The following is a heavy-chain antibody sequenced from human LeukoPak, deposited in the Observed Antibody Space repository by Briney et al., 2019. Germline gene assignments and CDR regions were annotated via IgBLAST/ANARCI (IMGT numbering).Heavy chain of an antibody. J-gene: IGHJ4*02. D-gene: IGHD3-9*01. CDR1: GFTFSSYA. CDR2: ISGSGGST. V-gene: IGHV3-23*01. Sequence: QPGGSLRLSCAASGFTFSSYAMSCVRQAPGKGLEWVSTISGSGGSTNYADSVKGRFTISRDNSKNTLYLQMNSLRAEDTAVYYCAKGSLSGLYYFDYWGQGTLVTVSS. CDR3: AKGSLSGLYYFDY.